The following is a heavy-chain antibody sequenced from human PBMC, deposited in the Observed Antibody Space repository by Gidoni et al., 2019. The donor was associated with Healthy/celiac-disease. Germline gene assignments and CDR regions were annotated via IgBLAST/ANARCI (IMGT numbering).Heavy chain of an antibody. CDR2: IYTSGST. Sequence: QVQLQESGPGLVKPSQPLSLTCPVSGGSISRGSYSWSWIRQPAGKGLEWIGRIYTSGSTNDNPSLKIRVTISVDTSKNQFSLKLSAVTAADTAVYYCARGYCSGGSCYPNWFDPWGQGTLVTVSS. J-gene: IGHJ5*02. V-gene: IGHV4-61*02. CDR3: ARGYCSGGSCYPNWFDP. D-gene: IGHD2-15*01. CDR1: GGSISRGSYS.